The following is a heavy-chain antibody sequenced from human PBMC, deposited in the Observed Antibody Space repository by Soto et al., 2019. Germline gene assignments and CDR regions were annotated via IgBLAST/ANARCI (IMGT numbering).Heavy chain of an antibody. CDR3: ARGPRDGDYDAFDI. J-gene: IGHJ3*02. Sequence: QVQLQESGPGLVKPSGTLSLTCAVSGGSISSSNWWSWVRQPPGKGLEWIGEIYHRRSTNYNPSLESRVTISVDKSKNQFSLKLSSVTAADTAVYYCARGPRDGDYDAFDIWGQGTMVTVSS. CDR1: GGSISSSNW. D-gene: IGHD4-17*01. CDR2: IYHRRST. V-gene: IGHV4-4*02.